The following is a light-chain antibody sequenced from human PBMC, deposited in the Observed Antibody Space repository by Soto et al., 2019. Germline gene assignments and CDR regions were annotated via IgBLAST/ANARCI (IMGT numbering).Light chain of an antibody. Sequence: DIQMTQSPSTLSASVGDRVTITCRASQSISSWLAWYQQKPGKAPKLLIYDASSLGSGVPSRFSGSGSDTEFTLTINNLQPDDFATYHCQQYNRYSLTFGGGTKV. CDR1: QSISSW. J-gene: IGKJ4*01. CDR3: QQYNRYSLT. V-gene: IGKV1-5*01. CDR2: DAS.